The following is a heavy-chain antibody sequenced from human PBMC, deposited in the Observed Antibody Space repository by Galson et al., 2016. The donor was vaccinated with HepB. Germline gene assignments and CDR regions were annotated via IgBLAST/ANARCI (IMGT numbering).Heavy chain of an antibody. CDR1: GFTFSSFA. J-gene: IGHJ4*02. D-gene: IGHD1-1*01. CDR2: LSGSGYVT. CDR3: AKLEGQLTDNDY. V-gene: IGHV3-23*01. Sequence: SLRLSCAASGFTFSSFAMNWVRQAPGKGLEWVSTLSGSGYVTYYADSVKGRFTISRDNSKNTLFLQMNSLRAEDTAVYYCAKLEGQLTDNDYWGQGTLVTVSS.